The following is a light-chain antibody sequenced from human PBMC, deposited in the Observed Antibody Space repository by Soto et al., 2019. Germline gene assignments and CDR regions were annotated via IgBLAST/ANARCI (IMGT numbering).Light chain of an antibody. CDR2: DVS. CDR3: SSYTSSSTLGV. V-gene: IGLV2-14*01. CDR1: SSDVGGYNY. Sequence: QSVLTQPASVSGSPGQSITMSCTGTSSDVGGYNYVSWYQQHPGKAPKLMIYDVSNRSSGVSNRFSGSKSGNTASLTISGLQAEDEADYYCSSYTSSSTLGVFGGGTKLTVL. J-gene: IGLJ2*01.